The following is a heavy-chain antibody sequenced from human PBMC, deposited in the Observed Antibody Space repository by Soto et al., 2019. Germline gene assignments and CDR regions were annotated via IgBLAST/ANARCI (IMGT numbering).Heavy chain of an antibody. D-gene: IGHD3-3*01. CDR1: GFTFSSYA. CDR3: AREHYDFWSGYRPGPDFDY. J-gene: IGHJ4*02. CDR2: ISYDGSNK. Sequence: GGSLRLSCAASGFTFSSYAMHWVRQAPGKGLEWVAVISYDGSNKYYADSVKGRFTISRDNSKNTLYLQMNSLRAEDTAVYYCAREHYDFWSGYRPGPDFDYWGQGTLVTVSS. V-gene: IGHV3-30-3*01.